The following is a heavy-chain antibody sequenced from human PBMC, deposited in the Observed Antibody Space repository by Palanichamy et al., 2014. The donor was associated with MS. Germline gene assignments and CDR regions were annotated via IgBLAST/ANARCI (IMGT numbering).Heavy chain of an antibody. J-gene: IGHJ6*02. CDR1: GYTFSSYG. V-gene: IGHV1-18*04. Sequence: QVQLVQSGAEVKEPGASVRVSCKASGYTFSSYGISWARQAPGQGLEWMGWISTYNGNTKYAQKFQDRVTMTTDTSTTTAHMDLGSLRSDDSAVYFCARDIGPVPGDYYYGLDVWGQGTTVTVSS. CDR2: ISTYNGNT. CDR3: ARDIGPVPGDYYYGLDV. D-gene: IGHD3-10*01.